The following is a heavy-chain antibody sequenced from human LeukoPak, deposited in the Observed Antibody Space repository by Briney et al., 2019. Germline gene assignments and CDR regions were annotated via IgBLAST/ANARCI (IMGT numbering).Heavy chain of an antibody. CDR3: AREGVYY. J-gene: IGHJ4*02. D-gene: IGHD3-16*01. Sequence: PGGSLRLSCAASGFTPSGYEMNWVRQAPGKGLEWISYISRSGTATLYADSVKGRFTISRDNAKNTLYLQMNSLRAEDTAVYYCAREGVYYWGQGTLVTVSS. CDR1: GFTPSGYE. CDR2: ISRSGTAT. V-gene: IGHV3-48*03.